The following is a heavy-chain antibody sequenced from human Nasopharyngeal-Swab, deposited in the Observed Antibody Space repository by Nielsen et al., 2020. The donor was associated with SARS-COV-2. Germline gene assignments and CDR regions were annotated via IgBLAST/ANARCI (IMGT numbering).Heavy chain of an antibody. V-gene: IGHV3-7*01. CDR3: ARDQGGGELLDY. J-gene: IGHJ4*02. Sequence: GSLKSSCAASGFTFSSYWMSWGRQAPGKGLEWVANIKQDGSEKYYVDSVKGRFTISRDNAKNSLYLQMNSLRAEDTAVYYCARDQGGGELLDYWGQGTLVTVSS. CDR1: GFTFSSYW. D-gene: IGHD1-26*01. CDR2: IKQDGSEK.